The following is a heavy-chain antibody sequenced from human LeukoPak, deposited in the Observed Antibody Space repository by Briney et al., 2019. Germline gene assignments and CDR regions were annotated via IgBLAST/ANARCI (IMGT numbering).Heavy chain of an antibody. J-gene: IGHJ4*02. CDR2: IYYSGST. V-gene: IGHV4-39*07. D-gene: IGHD6-13*01. Sequence: SETLSLTCTVSGGSISSYYWGWIRQPPGKGLEWIGSIYYSGSTYYNPSLKSRVTISVDTSKNQFSLKLSSVTAADTAVYYCAREGDSTAGSWGNYRGQGTLVTVSS. CDR3: AREGDSTAGSWGNY. CDR1: GGSISSYY.